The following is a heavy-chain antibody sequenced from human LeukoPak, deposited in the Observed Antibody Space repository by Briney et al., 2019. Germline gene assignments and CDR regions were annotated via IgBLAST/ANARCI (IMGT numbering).Heavy chain of an antibody. D-gene: IGHD2-15*01. CDR3: ARGEYCSGGSCYWDYYYMDV. CDR2: IIPIFGTA. Sequence: SVKVSCKASGGTFSSYAISWVRQAPGQGLEWMGGIIPIFGTANYAQRFQGRVTITADESTSTAYMELSSLRSEDTAVYYCARGEYCSGGSCYWDYYYMDVWGKGTTVTVSS. CDR1: GGTFSSYA. J-gene: IGHJ6*03. V-gene: IGHV1-69*13.